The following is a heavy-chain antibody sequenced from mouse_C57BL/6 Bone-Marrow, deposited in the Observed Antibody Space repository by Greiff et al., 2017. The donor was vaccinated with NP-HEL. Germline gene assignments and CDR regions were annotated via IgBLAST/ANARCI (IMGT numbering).Heavy chain of an antibody. J-gene: IGHJ4*01. V-gene: IGHV1-69*01. CDR3: AREIYYGIRYAMDY. CDR1: GYTFTSYW. Sequence: VQLQQPGAELVMPGASVKLSCKASGYTFTSYWMPWVKQRPGQGLEWIGEIDPSDSYTNYNQNFKGNSTLTVDKSSSTAYMQLSSLTSEDSAVYYCAREIYYGIRYAMDYWGQGTSVTVSA. CDR2: IDPSDSYT. D-gene: IGHD2-1*01.